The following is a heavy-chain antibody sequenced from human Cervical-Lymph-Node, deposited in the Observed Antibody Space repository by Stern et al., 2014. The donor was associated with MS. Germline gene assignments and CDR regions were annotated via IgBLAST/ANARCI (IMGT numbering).Heavy chain of an antibody. CDR2: ISYSSSYI. CDR1: GFTLNTYS. J-gene: IGHJ4*02. D-gene: IGHD3-10*01. CDR3: ARDWFLDY. V-gene: IGHV3-21*01. Sequence: VQLEESGGGLVKPGGSLRLSCAASGFTLNTYSMNWVRQAPGQGLEWVSSISYSSSYIFYADSVKGRFTVSRDNGKNSLYLQMNSLRAEDTAVYYCARDWFLDYWGRGTLVTVSS.